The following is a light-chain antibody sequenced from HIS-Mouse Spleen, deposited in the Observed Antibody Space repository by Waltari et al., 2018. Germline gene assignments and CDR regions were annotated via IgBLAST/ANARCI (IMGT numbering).Light chain of an antibody. J-gene: IGLJ3*02. CDR2: RNN. CDR3: AAWDDSLSGPV. V-gene: IGLV1-47*01. CDR1: FPKKF. Sequence: ELTQPPSVSVSPGQTARITGAGDAFPKKFAYWYQQKSGQAPKLLIHRNNQRPSGVPDRFSGSKSGTSASLAISGLRSEDEADYYCAAWDDSLSGPVFGGGTKLTVL.